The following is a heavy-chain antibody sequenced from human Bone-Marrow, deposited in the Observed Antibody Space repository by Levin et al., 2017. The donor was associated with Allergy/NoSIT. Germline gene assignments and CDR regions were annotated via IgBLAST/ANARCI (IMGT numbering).Heavy chain of an antibody. Sequence: GASVKVSCKASGYTFTSYGISWVRQAPGQGLEWMGWISAYNGNTNYAQKLQGRVTMTTDTSTSTAYMELRSLRSDDTAVYYCARDWGDQQKPKSYYYYYGMDVWGQGTTVTVSS. V-gene: IGHV1-18*01. D-gene: IGHD2-2*01. CDR3: ARDWGDQQKPKSYYYYYGMDV. CDR1: GYTFTSYG. J-gene: IGHJ6*02. CDR2: ISAYNGNT.